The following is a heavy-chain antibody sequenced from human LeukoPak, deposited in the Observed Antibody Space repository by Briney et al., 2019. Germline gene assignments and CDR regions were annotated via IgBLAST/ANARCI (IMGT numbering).Heavy chain of an antibody. CDR2: IYYSGST. Sequence: SETLSLTCTVSGGSISSSSYYWGWIRQPPGKGLEWIGSIYYSGSTYYNPPLKSRVIISVDTSKNQFSLKLNSVTAADTAVYFCARGPYSYDSSGAFDIWGQGTMVTVSS. CDR3: ARGPYSYDSSGAFDI. J-gene: IGHJ3*02. D-gene: IGHD3-22*01. CDR1: GGSISSSSYY. V-gene: IGHV4-39*07.